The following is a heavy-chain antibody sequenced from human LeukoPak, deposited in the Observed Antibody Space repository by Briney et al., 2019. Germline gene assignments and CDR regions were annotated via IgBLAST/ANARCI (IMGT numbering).Heavy chain of an antibody. J-gene: IGHJ4*02. CDR2: IYYSGTT. D-gene: IGHD6-13*01. V-gene: IGHV4-59*01. Sequence: PSETLSLTCTVSGGSISSYYWSWIRQPPGKGLEWIGYIYYSGTTNYTPSLKRRVTISVDTSKTQFSLKLSSVTAADTAVYYCARGVYIAAAQYGYWGQGTLVTVSS. CDR3: ARGVYIAAAQYGY. CDR1: GGSISSYY.